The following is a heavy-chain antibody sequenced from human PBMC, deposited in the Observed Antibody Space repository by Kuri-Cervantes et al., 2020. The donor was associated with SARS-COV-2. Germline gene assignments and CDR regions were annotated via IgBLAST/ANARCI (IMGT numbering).Heavy chain of an antibody. J-gene: IGHJ6*02. CDR3: ARDLAAGPLRGYYYYGMDV. V-gene: IGHV3-23*01. D-gene: IGHD6-6*01. Sequence: GESLKISCAASGFTFSSYAMSWVRQAPGKGLEWVSAISGSGGSTYYADSVKGRFTISRDNSKNTLYLQMNSLRAEDTAVYYCARDLAAGPLRGYYYYGMDVWGQGTTVTVSS. CDR1: GFTFSSYA. CDR2: ISGSGGST.